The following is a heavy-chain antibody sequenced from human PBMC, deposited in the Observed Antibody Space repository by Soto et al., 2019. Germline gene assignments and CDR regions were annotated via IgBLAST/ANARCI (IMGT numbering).Heavy chain of an antibody. CDR3: AKAISQLLLDYYYYMDV. D-gene: IGHD1-1*01. CDR2: ISWNSGSI. Sequence: GGSLRLSCAASGFTFDDYAMHWVRQAPGKGLEWVSGISWNSGSIGYADSVKGRFTISRDNAKNSLYLQMNSLRAEDTALYYCAKAISQLLLDYYYYMDVWGKGTTVTVSS. CDR1: GFTFDDYA. V-gene: IGHV3-9*01. J-gene: IGHJ6*03.